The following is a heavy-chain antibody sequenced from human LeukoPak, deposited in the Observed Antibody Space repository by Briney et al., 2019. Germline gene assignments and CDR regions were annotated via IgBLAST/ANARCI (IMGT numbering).Heavy chain of an antibody. D-gene: IGHD4-17*01. CDR3: ARELRRDDF. V-gene: IGHV1-8*01. CDR2: INPNSGGT. CDR1: GYTFTSYD. Sequence: GASVKVSCKASGYTFTSYDINWVRQATGQGLEWMGWINPNSGGTNYAQKFQGRVTITRNTSITTAYMELSSLRSDDTAVYYCARELRRDDFWGQGTLVTVSS. J-gene: IGHJ4*02.